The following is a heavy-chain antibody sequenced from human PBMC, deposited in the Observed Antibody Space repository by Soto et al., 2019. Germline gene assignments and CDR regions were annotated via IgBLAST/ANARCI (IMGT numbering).Heavy chain of an antibody. CDR1: GYTFTGYY. CDR2: INPNSGGT. D-gene: IGHD6-6*01. Sequence: ASVKVSCKASGYTFTGYYMHWVRQAPGQGLEWMGWINPNSGGTNYAQKFQGWVTMTRDTSISTAYMELSRLRSDDTAVYYCAIRRGPSIAARPDFDYWGQGTLVTVSS. V-gene: IGHV1-2*04. J-gene: IGHJ4*02. CDR3: AIRRGPSIAARPDFDY.